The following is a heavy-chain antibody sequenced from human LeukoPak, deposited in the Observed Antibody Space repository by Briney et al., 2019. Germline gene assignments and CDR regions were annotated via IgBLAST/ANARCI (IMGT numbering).Heavy chain of an antibody. J-gene: IGHJ4*02. V-gene: IGHV3-74*01. CDR3: ARVEWNYLAHWY. CDR2: INSDGSTT. Sequence: PGGSLTLPCSASGYLYFRFDDLGLRQAPGKGLVWVSRINSDGSTTTYADSVKGRFTISRDNARNTLYLQMNSLGAEDTAVYYCARVEWNYLAHWYWGPGTLVTVSS. D-gene: IGHD3-16*02. CDR1: GYLYFRF.